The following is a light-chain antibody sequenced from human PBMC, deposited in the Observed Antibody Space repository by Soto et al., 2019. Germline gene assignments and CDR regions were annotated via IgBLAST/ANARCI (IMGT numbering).Light chain of an antibody. CDR2: KAS. CDR1: QSISNH. Sequence: DIQMTQSPSSLSASVRDRVTIXCRASQSISNHLNWYQQKPGKAXKLLIYKASTLKSGVPSRFSGSGSGTEFTLTISSLQPDDFATYYCQQYNSYSFGQGTKVDIK. CDR3: QQYNSYS. J-gene: IGKJ1*01. V-gene: IGKV1-5*03.